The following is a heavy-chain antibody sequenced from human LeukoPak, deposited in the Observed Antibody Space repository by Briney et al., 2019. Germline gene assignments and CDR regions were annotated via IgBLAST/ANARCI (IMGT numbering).Heavy chain of an antibody. D-gene: IGHD2-21*02. V-gene: IGHV3-30*02. CDR3: AKDHAVTATYYYYYYMDA. CDR2: IRYDGSNK. CDR1: GFTFSSYG. Sequence: GGSLRLSCAASGFTFSSYGMHWVRQAPGKGLEWVAFIRYDGSNKYYADSVKGRFTISRDNSKNTLYLQMNSLRAEDTAVYYCAKDHAVTATYYYYYYMDAWGKGTTVTISS. J-gene: IGHJ6*03.